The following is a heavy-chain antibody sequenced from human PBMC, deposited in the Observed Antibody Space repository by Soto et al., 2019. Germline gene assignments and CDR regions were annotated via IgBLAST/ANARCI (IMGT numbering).Heavy chain of an antibody. J-gene: IGHJ4*02. CDR2: ISAYNGNT. CDR1: GYTFTSYG. D-gene: IGHD6-19*01. V-gene: IGHV1-18*01. Sequence: ASVKVSCKASGYTFTSYGISWVRQAPGQGLEWMGWISAYNGNTNYAQKLQGRVTMTTDTSTSTAYMELRSLRSDDTAVYYCVRDHYLPVAGILGYSGQATLVTVSS. CDR3: VRDHYLPVAGILGY.